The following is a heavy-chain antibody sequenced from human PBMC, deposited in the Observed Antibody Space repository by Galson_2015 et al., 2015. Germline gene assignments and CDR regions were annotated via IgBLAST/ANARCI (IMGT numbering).Heavy chain of an antibody. CDR3: ARLPDYFYDMDV. J-gene: IGHJ6*02. CDR1: GYSFSSYW. Sequence: QSGAEVKKPGESLKISCKGSGYSFSSYWIGWVRQMPGKGLECMGIIYPADSDTRYSPSFQGQVTITVDKSISTAYLQWSSLKASDTAMYYCARLPDYFYDMDVWGQGTTVTVSS. CDR2: IYPADSDT. V-gene: IGHV5-51*03.